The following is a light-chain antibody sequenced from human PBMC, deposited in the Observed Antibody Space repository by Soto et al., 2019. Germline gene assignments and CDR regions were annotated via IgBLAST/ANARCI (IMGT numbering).Light chain of an antibody. CDR2: AAS. V-gene: IGKV1-8*01. CDR1: QGISSY. Sequence: AIRMTQSPSSFSASTGDRVTITCRASQGISSYLAWYQQKPGKAPKLLIYAASTLQSGVPSRFSGSGSGTDFTLTISCLQSEEFATYYCQQYYSSITFGPGTKVDIK. J-gene: IGKJ3*01. CDR3: QQYYSSIT.